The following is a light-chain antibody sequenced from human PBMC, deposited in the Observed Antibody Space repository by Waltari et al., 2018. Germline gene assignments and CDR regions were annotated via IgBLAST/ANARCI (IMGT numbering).Light chain of an antibody. CDR3: QQYSDWPPWT. Sequence: EIVMTQSPATLSLSPGERATLSCRASQSIGSNLAWYQQKLGQAPRLLMFAASTRAPNIPARFSGSGSGTDFTLTSSGLQSEDFALYYCQQYSDWPPWTFGQGTKVEIK. J-gene: IGKJ1*01. CDR2: AAS. CDR1: QSIGSN. V-gene: IGKV3-15*01.